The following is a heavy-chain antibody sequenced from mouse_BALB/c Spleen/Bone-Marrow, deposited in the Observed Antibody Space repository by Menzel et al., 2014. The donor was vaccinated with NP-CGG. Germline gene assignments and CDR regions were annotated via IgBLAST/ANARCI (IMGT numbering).Heavy chain of an antibody. Sequence: VQLQQSGPGLVQPSQSLSITCTASGFSLTSYGVHWVRQSPGKGLEWLGVIWSGGSTDYNAAFISRLSISKDNSKSQVFFKVNSLQANDTAIYYCARNLLLRRAMDYWGQGTSVTVSS. CDR1: GFSLTSYG. J-gene: IGHJ4*01. CDR2: IWSGGST. D-gene: IGHD1-1*01. V-gene: IGHV2-2*02. CDR3: ARNLLLRRAMDY.